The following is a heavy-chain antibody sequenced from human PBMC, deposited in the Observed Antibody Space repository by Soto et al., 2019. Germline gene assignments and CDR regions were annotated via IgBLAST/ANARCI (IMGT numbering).Heavy chain of an antibody. CDR1: GYTFTSYY. CDR2: INPSGGST. Sequence: ASVKVSCKASGYTFTSYYMHWVRQAPGQGLEWMGIINPSGGSTSYAQKFQGRVTMTRDTSTSTVYMELSSLRSEDTAVYYCARDGYDYVWGSYRYTYYYGMDVWGQGTTVTVSS. J-gene: IGHJ6*02. V-gene: IGHV1-46*01. CDR3: ARDGYDYVWGSYRYTYYYGMDV. D-gene: IGHD3-16*02.